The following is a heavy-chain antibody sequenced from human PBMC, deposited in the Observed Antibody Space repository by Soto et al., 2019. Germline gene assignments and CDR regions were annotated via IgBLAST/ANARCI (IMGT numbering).Heavy chain of an antibody. CDR3: AKDRVQLRLEEITWTCFDN. CDR1: GFTFNSYG. Sequence: QVQLVESGGGVVQPGRSLRLSCAASGFTFNSYGMHWVRQAPGKGLEWVAVISYDGSNKYYVDSVKGRFTIARDNSKNTLYLQMDSLRAEDTAVYYCAKDRVQLRLEEITWTCFDNWGQGTLVTVSS. V-gene: IGHV3-30*18. CDR2: ISYDGSNK. D-gene: IGHD3-16*01. J-gene: IGHJ4*02.